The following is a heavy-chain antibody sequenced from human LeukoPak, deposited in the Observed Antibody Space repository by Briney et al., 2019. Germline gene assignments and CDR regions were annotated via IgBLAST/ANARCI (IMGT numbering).Heavy chain of an antibody. J-gene: IGHJ4*02. V-gene: IGHV3-23*01. D-gene: IGHD3-22*01. CDR1: GFTFSSYA. Sequence: GGSLRLSCAASGFTFSSYAMSWVRQAPGKGLEWVSAISGSGGSTYYADSVKGRFTISRDNSKNTLYLQMNSLRAEDTAVYYCARRPGTMIVVVITTEYFDYWGQGTLVTVSS. CDR3: ARRPGTMIVVVITTEYFDY. CDR2: ISGSGGST.